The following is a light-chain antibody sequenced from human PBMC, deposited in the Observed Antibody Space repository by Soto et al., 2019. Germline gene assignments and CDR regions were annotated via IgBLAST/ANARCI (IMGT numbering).Light chain of an antibody. CDR3: QQYYSAPLT. V-gene: IGKV1-27*01. CDR1: QGISSS. CDR2: WAS. Sequence: DIQLTQSPSFLSASVGDRVTITCRASQGISSSLAWYQQKPGKAPKVLIYWASTRESGVPDRFSGSGSGTDFTLTISSLQAEDVAVYYCQQYYSAPLTFGGGTKVDI. J-gene: IGKJ4*01.